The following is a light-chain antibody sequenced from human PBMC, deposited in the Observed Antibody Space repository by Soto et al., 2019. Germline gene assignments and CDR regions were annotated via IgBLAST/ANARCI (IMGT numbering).Light chain of an antibody. V-gene: IGLV1-47*01. CDR1: TSNIEKFY. Sequence: QSVLTQPPSASVTPGQRVTISCSGSTSNIEKFYVYWYQQLPGTAPKLLVYRDNQRPSGVPDRFSGSKSGTSASLAISGLRSDDEADYYCAAWDDSLRGVVFGGGTKLTVL. J-gene: IGLJ2*01. CDR3: AAWDDSLRGVV. CDR2: RDN.